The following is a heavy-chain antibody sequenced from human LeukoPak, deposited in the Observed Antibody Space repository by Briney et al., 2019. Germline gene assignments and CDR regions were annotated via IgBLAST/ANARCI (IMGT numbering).Heavy chain of an antibody. V-gene: IGHV3-7*01. CDR3: ATISAQTFDI. CDR2: IKPDGIDK. CDR1: GFTFRSHW. D-gene: IGHD5-24*01. J-gene: IGHJ3*02. Sequence: PGGSLRLSCVGSGFTFRSHWVSWVRQSPRKGLEWVANIKPDGIDKYYVDSARGRFTVSRDNAKNSAFLQMNSLRAEDTAIYYCATISAQTFDIWGQGTLVSVSS.